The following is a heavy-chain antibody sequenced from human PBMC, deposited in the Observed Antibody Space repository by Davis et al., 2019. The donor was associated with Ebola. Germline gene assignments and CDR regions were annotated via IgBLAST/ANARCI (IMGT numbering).Heavy chain of an antibody. D-gene: IGHD6-19*01. CDR1: DDSISGYC. Sequence: MPSETLSLTCTVSDDSISGYCWSWIRQRPGEGLEWIGYVYYSGNTNYSPSLKSRVTISIDTSKNQFSLKLSSVTAADTAIYYCARQKDSGCYSFDSWGQGTLVTVSS. J-gene: IGHJ4*02. CDR2: VYYSGNT. CDR3: ARQKDSGCYSFDS. V-gene: IGHV4-59*08.